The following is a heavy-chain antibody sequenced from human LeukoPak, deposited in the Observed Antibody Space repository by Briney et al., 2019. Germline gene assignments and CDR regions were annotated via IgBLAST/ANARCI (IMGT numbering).Heavy chain of an antibody. CDR1: GFSFTEYN. Sequence: GGSLRLSCAASGFSFTEYNMNWVRQPPGKGLEWVSYISGSSYTIFYADSVKGRFTISRDNAKNSLYLQMNSLRAEDTAVYYCAKDGYTAMDFFDYWGQGTLVTVSS. CDR2: ISGSSYTI. CDR3: AKDGYTAMDFFDY. V-gene: IGHV3-48*01. J-gene: IGHJ4*02. D-gene: IGHD5-18*01.